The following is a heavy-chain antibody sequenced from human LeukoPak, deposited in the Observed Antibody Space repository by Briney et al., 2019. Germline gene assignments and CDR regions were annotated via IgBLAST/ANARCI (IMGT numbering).Heavy chain of an antibody. CDR3: ARAGWGSGYYHPDWFDP. CDR1: GGSISSGDYY. CDR2: IYYSGST. V-gene: IGHV4-30-4*01. Sequence: PSETLSLTCTVSGGSISSGDYYWSWIRQPPGKGLEWFGYIYYSGSTYYNPSLKSRVTTSVDTSKNRFSLKLSSVTAADTAVYYCARAGWGSGYYHPDWFDPWGQGTLVTVSS. J-gene: IGHJ5*02. D-gene: IGHD3-22*01.